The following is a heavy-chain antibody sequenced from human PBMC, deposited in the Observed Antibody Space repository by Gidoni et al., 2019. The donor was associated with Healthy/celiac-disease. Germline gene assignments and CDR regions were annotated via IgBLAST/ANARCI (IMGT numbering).Heavy chain of an antibody. V-gene: IGHV4-61*02. Sequence: QVPLQESGPGLVKPSQTLSLTCTVYGGSIISGSYYWSWIRQPAGKGLEWIGRIYTSGSTNYNPSLKSRVTISVDTSKNQFSLKLSSVTAADTAVYYCARKSVIVVDSAFDIWGQGTMVTVSS. CDR2: IYTSGST. CDR3: ARKSVIVVDSAFDI. D-gene: IGHD3-22*01. J-gene: IGHJ3*02. CDR1: GGSIISGSYY.